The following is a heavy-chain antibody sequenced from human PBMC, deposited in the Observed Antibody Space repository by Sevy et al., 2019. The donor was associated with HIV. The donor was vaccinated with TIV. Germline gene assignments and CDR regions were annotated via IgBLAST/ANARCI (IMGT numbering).Heavy chain of an antibody. CDR2: IYPGDSDT. J-gene: IGHJ6*02. V-gene: IGHV5-51*01. Sequence: GESLKISCKGSGYTFTDYWIVWVRQMPGKGLEWMGIIYPGDSDTTYSPSLQGQVTIPADKSISTTYLQWSSLKASDTAMYYCARGARGTLPSYYYYGMDVWGLGTTVTVSS. D-gene: IGHD1-1*01. CDR3: ARGARGTLPSYYYYGMDV. CDR1: GYTFTDYW.